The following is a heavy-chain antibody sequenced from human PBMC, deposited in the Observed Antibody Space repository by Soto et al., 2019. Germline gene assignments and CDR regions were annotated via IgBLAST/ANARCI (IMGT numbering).Heavy chain of an antibody. J-gene: IGHJ6*02. CDR3: ARGYRIAVAHDYYYYGMDV. V-gene: IGHV4-59*01. Sequence: QVQLQESGPGLVKPSEALSLTCTVSGGSISSYYWSWIRQPPGKGLEWIGYIYYSGSTNYNPSLKSRVTISVDTSKNQFSLKLSSVTAADTAVYYCARGYRIAVAHDYYYYGMDVWGQGTTVTVSS. CDR1: GGSISSYY. D-gene: IGHD6-19*01. CDR2: IYYSGST.